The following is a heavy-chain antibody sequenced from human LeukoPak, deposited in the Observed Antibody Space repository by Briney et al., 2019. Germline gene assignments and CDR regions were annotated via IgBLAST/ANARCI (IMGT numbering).Heavy chain of an antibody. V-gene: IGHV3-23*01. J-gene: IGHJ4*02. CDR1: GFTFGSYV. D-gene: IGHD3-9*01. Sequence: GGSLRLSCAASGFTFGSYVMTWVRQAPGKGLEWVSSISSGGGGASYSDSVGGRVTISRDNSKNTMSLQMDSLRTEDTAVYYCAKEGTLRCFHWYYDFWRQGSVVTVSS. CDR2: ISSGGGGA. CDR3: AKEGTLRCFHWYYDF.